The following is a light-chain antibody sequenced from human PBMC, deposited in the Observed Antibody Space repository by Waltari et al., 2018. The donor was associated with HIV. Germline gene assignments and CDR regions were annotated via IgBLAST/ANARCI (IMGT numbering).Light chain of an antibody. V-gene: IGLV2-11*01. Sequence: QSALTQPPSVSGSPGQSVTISCTGTSSNVGGYNYVSWYQQHPGKAPKLLIYDVTNRPSGVPDRFSATKSDNTASLTISGLQADDEADYYCCSYAGCYTSLFGTGTTVTVL. J-gene: IGLJ1*01. CDR3: CSYAGCYTSL. CDR1: SSNVGGYNY. CDR2: DVT.